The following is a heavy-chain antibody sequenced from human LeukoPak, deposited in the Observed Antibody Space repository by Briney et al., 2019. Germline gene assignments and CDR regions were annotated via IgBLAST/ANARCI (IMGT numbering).Heavy chain of an antibody. CDR2: IIPIFGTA. V-gene: IGHV1-69*13. Sequence: ASVKVSCKASGGTFSSYAISWVRQAPGQGLEWTGGIIPIFGTANYAQKFQGRVTITADESTSTAYMELSSLRSEDTAVYYCARDGDTARPIWGQGTLVTVSS. J-gene: IGHJ4*02. CDR3: ARDGDTARPI. D-gene: IGHD5-18*01. CDR1: GGTFSSYA.